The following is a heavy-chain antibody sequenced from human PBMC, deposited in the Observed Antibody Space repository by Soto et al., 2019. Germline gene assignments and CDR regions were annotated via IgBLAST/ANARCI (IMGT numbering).Heavy chain of an antibody. CDR1: GYTFTGYY. V-gene: IGHV1-2*04. D-gene: IGHD5-12*01. Sequence: QVQLVQSGAEVKKPGASVKVSCKASGYTFTGYYMHWVRQAPGQGLERMGWINPNSGGTTYAQKFQGWVTMTRDSSISKASMELCRLRSDDTAVYYCARGDSGYESHHSLRYVYFDYWGQGTLVTVSS. J-gene: IGHJ4*02. CDR2: INPNSGGT. CDR3: ARGDSGYESHHSLRYVYFDY.